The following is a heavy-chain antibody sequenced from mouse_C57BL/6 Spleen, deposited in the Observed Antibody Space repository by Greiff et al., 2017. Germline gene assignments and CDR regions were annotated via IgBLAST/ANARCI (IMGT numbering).Heavy chain of an antibody. CDR1: GFTFSSYG. V-gene: IGHV5-6*01. Sequence: EVQLVESGGDLVKPGGSLKLSCAASGFTFSSYGMSWVRQTPDKRLEWVATLSSGGSSTYYPDSVKGRFSISRDNAKNTLYLQMSSLKSEDTSMYYCARHEDYDYEWFAYWGHGSLVSVSA. CDR3: ARHEDYDYEWFAY. D-gene: IGHD2-4*01. CDR2: LSSGGSST. J-gene: IGHJ3*01.